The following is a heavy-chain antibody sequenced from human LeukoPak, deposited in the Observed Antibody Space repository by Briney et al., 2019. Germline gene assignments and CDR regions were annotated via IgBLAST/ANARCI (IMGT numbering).Heavy chain of an antibody. V-gene: IGHV4-59*01. CDR2: IFYSGRT. CDR1: GGSISSDH. Sequence: SETLSLTCTVSGGSISSDHWNWIRRPPGKGLEWIGCIFYSGRTYYNPSLKSRVTISVDMSKSQFSLRLTSVTAADTAGYYCARKNDFDIWGQGTLVTVSS. CDR3: ARKNDFDI. J-gene: IGHJ3*02. D-gene: IGHD2/OR15-2a*01.